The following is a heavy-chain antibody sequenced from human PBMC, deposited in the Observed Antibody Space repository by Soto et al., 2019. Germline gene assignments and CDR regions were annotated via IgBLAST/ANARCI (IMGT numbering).Heavy chain of an antibody. V-gene: IGHV4-34*01. CDR3: ASCVTHSSSWKRLSGLDV. Sequence: SETLSLTCAVYGGSFSGYYWSWIRQPPGKGLEWIGEINHSGSTNYNPSLKSRVTISVDTSKNQFSLKLSSVTAADTAVYYCASCVTHSSSWKRLSGLDVWGQGTKVTASS. D-gene: IGHD6-13*01. CDR1: GGSFSGYY. CDR2: INHSGST. J-gene: IGHJ6*02.